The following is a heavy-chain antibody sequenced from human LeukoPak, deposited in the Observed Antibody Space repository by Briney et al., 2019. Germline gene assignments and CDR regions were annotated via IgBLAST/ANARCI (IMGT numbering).Heavy chain of an antibody. J-gene: IGHJ4*02. V-gene: IGHV4-59*01. CDR1: DDAISSYF. D-gene: IGHD2-15*01. CDR3: VRLGFYSGFFGS. CDR2: IYNSGST. Sequence: PSETLSLTCSVSDDAISSYFWGWIRQPPGKGLEWIGYIYNSGSTKNNPSLKSRVTISIDTSKNQLSLRLSSVTAADTAVYYCVRLGFYSGFFGSWGQGRLVTVSS.